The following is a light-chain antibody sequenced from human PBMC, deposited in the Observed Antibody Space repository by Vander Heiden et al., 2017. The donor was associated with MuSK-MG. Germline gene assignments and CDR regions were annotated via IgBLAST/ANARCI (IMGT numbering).Light chain of an antibody. J-gene: IGLJ1*01. CDR3: CSYAGTYTFAV. CDR1: SSDVGGYNY. CDR2: DVT. V-gene: IGLV2-11*01. Sequence: QSALTQPRSVSGSPGQSVTISCTGTSSDVGGYNYVSWYQQHPGKAPKLMIYDVTTRPSGVPDRFSGAKSGNTASLTISGLQPEDEADYYCCSYAGTYTFAVFGTGTEVTVL.